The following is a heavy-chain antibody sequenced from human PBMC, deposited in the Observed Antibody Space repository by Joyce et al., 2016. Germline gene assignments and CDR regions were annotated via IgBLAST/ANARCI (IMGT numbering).Heavy chain of an antibody. V-gene: IGHV3-30*03. J-gene: IGHJ4*02. Sequence: QGQLVESGGGVVQPGRSLRLSCAASGFTFSNYGIHWVRQAPGKGLEWVAVISYDGSNKHYGDSVKGRFAISRDNSKNTRYLQMNSLRAEDTAVYYCAGGILTGYFDYWGQGTLVTVSS. CDR2: ISYDGSNK. CDR1: GFTFSNYG. CDR3: AGGILTGYFDY. D-gene: IGHD3-9*01.